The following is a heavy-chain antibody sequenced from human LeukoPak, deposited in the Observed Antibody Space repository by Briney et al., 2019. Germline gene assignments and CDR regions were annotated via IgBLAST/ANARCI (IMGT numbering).Heavy chain of an antibody. CDR1: GFTFSSYW. CDR3: AELGITMIGGV. Sequence: GGSLRLSCAASGFTFSSYWMSWVRQAPGKGLEWVATIKQDGSEKYYVDSVKGRFTISRDNAKNSMYLQMHSLRAEDTAVYYCAELGITMIGGVWGKGTTVTISS. V-gene: IGHV3-7*01. CDR2: IKQDGSEK. J-gene: IGHJ6*04. D-gene: IGHD3-10*02.